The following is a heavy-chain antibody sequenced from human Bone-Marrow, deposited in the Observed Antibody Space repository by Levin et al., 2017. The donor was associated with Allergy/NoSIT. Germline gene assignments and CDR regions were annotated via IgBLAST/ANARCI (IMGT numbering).Heavy chain of an antibody. CDR2: IKNDGSER. CDR1: GLSFTPSY. CDR3: ATLLGTVTTFDN. D-gene: IGHD1-7*01. Sequence: PGGSLRLSCAASGLSFTPSYMSWVRQAPGKGLEWVATIKNDGSERYYVDSVKGRFTISRDSAEGSHNLLMNSLRAEDTAVYYCATLLGTVTTFDNWGQGTLVTVSS. V-gene: IGHV3-7*01. J-gene: IGHJ4*02.